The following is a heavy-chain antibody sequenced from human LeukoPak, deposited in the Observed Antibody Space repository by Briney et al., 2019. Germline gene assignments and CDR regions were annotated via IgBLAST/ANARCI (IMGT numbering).Heavy chain of an antibody. CDR2: ISGSGGST. CDR1: EFTFSSYA. J-gene: IGHJ4*02. V-gene: IGHV3-23*01. CDR3: AKDGWDCGGDCYGRGYYFDY. Sequence: GGSLRLSCAASEFTFSSYAMSWVRQAPGKGLEWVSAISGSGGSTYYADSVKGRFTISRDNSKNTLYLQMNSLRAEDTAVYHCAKDGWDCGGDCYGRGYYFDYWGQGTLVTVSS. D-gene: IGHD2-21*02.